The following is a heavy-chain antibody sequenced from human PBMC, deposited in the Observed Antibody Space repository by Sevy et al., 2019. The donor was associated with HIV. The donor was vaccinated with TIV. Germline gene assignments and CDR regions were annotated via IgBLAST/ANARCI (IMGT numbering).Heavy chain of an antibody. D-gene: IGHD1-26*01. J-gene: IGHJ6*02. CDR3: VRLSGSYWGYYYYGMDV. V-gene: IGHV4-39*01. CDR2: IYYSGST. Sequence: SETLSLTCTVSGGSISSSSYYWGWIRQPPGKGLEWIGSIYYSGSTYYNPSLKSRVTISVDTSKNQFSLKLSSVTAADTAVYYCVRLSGSYWGYYYYGMDVWGQGTTVTVSS. CDR1: GGSISSSSYY.